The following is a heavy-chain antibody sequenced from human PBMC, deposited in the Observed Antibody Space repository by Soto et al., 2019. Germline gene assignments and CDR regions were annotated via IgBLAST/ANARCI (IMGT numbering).Heavy chain of an antibody. V-gene: IGHV1-69*13. CDR2: IIPIFGTA. CDR1: GGTFSSYA. D-gene: IGHD3-10*01. Sequence: ASVKVSCKASGGTFSSYAISWVRQAPGQGLEWMGGIIPIFGTANYAQKFQGRVTITADDSTSTAYMELSSLRSEDTAVYYCARSTTMVPGNWFDPWGQGTLGTVSS. CDR3: ARSTTMVPGNWFDP. J-gene: IGHJ5*02.